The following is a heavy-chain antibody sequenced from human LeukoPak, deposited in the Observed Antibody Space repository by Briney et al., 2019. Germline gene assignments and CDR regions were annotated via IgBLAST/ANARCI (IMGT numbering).Heavy chain of an antibody. CDR1: GGSFSGYY. D-gene: IGHD5-18*01. Sequence: PSETLSLTCAVYGGSFSGYYWSWIRQPPGKGLEWIGEINHSGSTNYNPSLKSRVTISVDTSKNQFSLKLSSVTAADTAVYYCARFGYSYADWGQGTLVTVSS. CDR3: ARFGYSYAD. V-gene: IGHV4-34*01. J-gene: IGHJ4*02. CDR2: INHSGST.